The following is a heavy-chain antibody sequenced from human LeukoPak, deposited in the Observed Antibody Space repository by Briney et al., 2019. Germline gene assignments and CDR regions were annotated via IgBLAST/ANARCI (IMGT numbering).Heavy chain of an antibody. CDR1: GHTFTSYY. CDR2: INPSGGST. J-gene: IGHJ6*03. Sequence: ASVKVSCKASGHTFTSYYMHWVRQAPGQGLEWMGIINPSGGSTSYAQKFQGRVTMTRDTSTSTVYMELSSLRSEDTAVYYCAREVGATDSYYYYYMDVWGKGTTVTVSS. D-gene: IGHD1-26*01. V-gene: IGHV1-46*03. CDR3: AREVGATDSYYYYYMDV.